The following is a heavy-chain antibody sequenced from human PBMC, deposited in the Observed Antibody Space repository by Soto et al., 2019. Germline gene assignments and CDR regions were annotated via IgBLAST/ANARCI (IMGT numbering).Heavy chain of an antibody. CDR1: GFTFSSNG. CDR2: ISYDGSNK. Sequence: PGGSLRLSCAASGFTFSSNGMHWVRQAPGKGLEWVAVISYDGSNKYYADSVKGRFTISRDNSKNTLYLQMNSLRAEDTAAYYSAKGLSSSSRDGFDIWVQGTRVSVS. CDR3: AKGLSSSSRDGFDI. D-gene: IGHD6-13*01. J-gene: IGHJ3*02. V-gene: IGHV3-30*18.